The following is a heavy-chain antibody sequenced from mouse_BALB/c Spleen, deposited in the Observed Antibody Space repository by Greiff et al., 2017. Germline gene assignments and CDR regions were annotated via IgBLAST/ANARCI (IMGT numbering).Heavy chain of an antibody. Sequence: EVKLMESGGGLVQPGGSRKLSCAASGFTFSSFGMHWVRQAPEKGLEWVAYISSGSSTIYYADTVKGRFTISRDNPKNTLFLQMTSLRSEDTAMYYCAGGNYWFAYWGQGTLVTVSA. CDR1: GFTFSSFG. CDR3: AGGNYWFAY. J-gene: IGHJ3*01. CDR2: ISSGSSTI. D-gene: IGHD2-1*01. V-gene: IGHV5-17*02.